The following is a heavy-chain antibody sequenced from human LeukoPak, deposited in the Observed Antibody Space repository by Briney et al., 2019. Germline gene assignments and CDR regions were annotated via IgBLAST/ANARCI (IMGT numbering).Heavy chain of an antibody. D-gene: IGHD5-12*01. CDR2: ISSSGSTL. CDR3: AKDLGPTRKYYFDY. V-gene: IGHV3-11*01. J-gene: IGHJ4*02. Sequence: GGSLRLSYAASGFTFSDYYMSWIRQAPGKGLECVSYISSSGSTLYYADSVKGRFTISRDNAKNSLYLQMSSLRAEDTAVYYCAKDLGPTRKYYFDYWGQGTLVTVSS. CDR1: GFTFSDYY.